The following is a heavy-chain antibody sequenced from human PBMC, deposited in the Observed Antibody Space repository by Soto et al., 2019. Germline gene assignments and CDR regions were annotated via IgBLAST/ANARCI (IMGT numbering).Heavy chain of an antibody. Sequence: QVQLVQSGAEVKKPGASVKVSCKASGYTFTSYGISWVRQAPGQGLEWMGWISAYNGNTNYAQKLQGRVTMTTDTSTSTAYMELRSLRSDDTDESYCAREGGYCSGGSGKPCDYWGQGTLVTVSS. D-gene: IGHD2-15*01. CDR2: ISAYNGNT. CDR1: GYTFTSYG. CDR3: AREGGYCSGGSGKPCDY. J-gene: IGHJ4*02. V-gene: IGHV1-18*01.